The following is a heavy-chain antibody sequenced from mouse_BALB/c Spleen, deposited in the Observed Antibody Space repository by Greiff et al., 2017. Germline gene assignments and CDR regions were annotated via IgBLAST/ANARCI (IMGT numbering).Heavy chain of an antibody. Sequence: VQLKESGPGLVKPSQSLSLTCSVTGYSITSGYYWNWIRQFPGNKLEWMGYISYDGSNNYNPSLKNRISITRDTSKNQFFLKLNSVTTEDTATYYCARERGRGLAMDYWGQGTSVTVSS. CDR3: ARERGRGLAMDY. CDR1: GYSITSGYY. CDR2: ISYDGSN. V-gene: IGHV3-6*02. D-gene: IGHD2-2*01. J-gene: IGHJ4*01.